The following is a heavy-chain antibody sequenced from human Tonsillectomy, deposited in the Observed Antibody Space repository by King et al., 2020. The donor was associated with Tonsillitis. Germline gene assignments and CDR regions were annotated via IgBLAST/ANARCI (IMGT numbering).Heavy chain of an antibody. Sequence: VQLVESGGGLVKPGGSLRLSCAASASGITFSSYSMNWVRQAPGKGLEWVSCISSSSSYIYYADSVKGRFTISRDNVKRSLYLQMNSLRAEDTAVYYSASGNYAFLDYWGQGNLVTVSS. CDR3: ASGNYAFLDY. CDR2: ISSSSSYI. V-gene: IGHV3-21*01. D-gene: IGHD1-7*01. J-gene: IGHJ4*02. CDR1: ASGITFSSYS.